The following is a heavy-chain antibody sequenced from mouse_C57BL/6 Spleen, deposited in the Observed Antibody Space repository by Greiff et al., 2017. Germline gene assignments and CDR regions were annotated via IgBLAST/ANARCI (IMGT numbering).Heavy chain of an antibody. CDR2: INPNYGTT. CDR1: GYSFTDYN. Sequence: EVQVVESGPELVKPGASVKISCKASGYSFTDYNMNWVKQSNGKSLEWIGVINPNYGTTSYNQKFKGKATLTVDQSSSTAYMQLNSLTSEDSAVYYCARSGDSSGYNYAIDYWGQGTSVTVSS. D-gene: IGHD3-2*02. V-gene: IGHV1-39*01. J-gene: IGHJ4*01. CDR3: ARSGDSSGYNYAIDY.